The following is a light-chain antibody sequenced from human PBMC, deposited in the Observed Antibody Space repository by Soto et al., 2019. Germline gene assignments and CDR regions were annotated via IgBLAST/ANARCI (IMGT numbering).Light chain of an antibody. J-gene: IGLJ1*01. CDR2: EVS. Sequence: ALTQPASVSGSPGQSITISCTGTSSDVGTYNYVSWYQHHPGKAPKLVIYEVSNRPSGVSNRFSGSKSGSTASLTISGLQAEDEADYHCTSYTRDTALVFGTGTKVTVL. CDR3: TSYTRDTALV. CDR1: SSDVGTYNY. V-gene: IGLV2-14*01.